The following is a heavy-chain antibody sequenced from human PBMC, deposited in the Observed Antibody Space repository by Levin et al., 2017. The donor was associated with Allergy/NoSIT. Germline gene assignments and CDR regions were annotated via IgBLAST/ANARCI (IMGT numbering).Heavy chain of an antibody. Sequence: PSASVKVSCKASGYTFTSFAIHWVRQAPGQRLEWMGWINACNGNTKYSQNFQDRVTITTDTSASPAYMELSSLRFEDTAVYYCARNRRDTTTSVWFDPWGQGTLVTVSS. V-gene: IGHV1-3*01. CDR1: GYTFTSFA. CDR2: INACNGNT. CDR3: ARNRRDTTTSVWFDP. J-gene: IGHJ5*02. D-gene: IGHD1-14*01.